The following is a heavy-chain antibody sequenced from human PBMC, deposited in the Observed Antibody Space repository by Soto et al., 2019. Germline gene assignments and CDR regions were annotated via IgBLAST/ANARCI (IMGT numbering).Heavy chain of an antibody. J-gene: IGHJ6*02. Sequence: QLQLQESGPGLVKPSETLTLTCTVSGGPISSGDYYWAWIRQPPGKGLEWTGSINNSGTTWYNPSLKSRVTVSVDPSKNQFSLRLNSVTAADTAVYYCARVFRTYSIYYGVDVWGQGTTVSVSS. D-gene: IGHD3-10*01. CDR1: GGPISSGDYY. V-gene: IGHV4-39*01. CDR3: ARVFRTYSIYYGVDV. CDR2: INNSGTT.